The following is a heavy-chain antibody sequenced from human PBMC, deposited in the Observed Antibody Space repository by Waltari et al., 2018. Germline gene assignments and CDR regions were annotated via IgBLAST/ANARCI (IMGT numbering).Heavy chain of an antibody. D-gene: IGHD3-10*01. CDR1: GFTFSRYA. J-gene: IGHJ4*02. V-gene: IGHV3-23*01. CDR3: ARVLPRGGYPYDS. Sequence: EVQLLESGGDLVQPGGSLRLSCAASGFTFSRYAMNWVRQPPGKGLEWVSAISESDGRTYYADSVKGRFIISRDNSENTLYLQMNSLRVDDTAIYYCARVLPRGGYPYDSWGQGTLVTVSS. CDR2: ISESDGRT.